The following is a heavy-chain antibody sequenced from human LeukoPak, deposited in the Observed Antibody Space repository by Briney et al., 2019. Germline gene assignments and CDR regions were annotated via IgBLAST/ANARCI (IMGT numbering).Heavy chain of an antibody. CDR3: ARDSLRTAIAMAGGNWFDP. Sequence: ASVKVSCKASGYIFTDYHMHWVRQAPGQGLEWMGIINPSGGSTTYAEKFQGRVTMTRDTSTSTVYMELTSLRSEDTAVYYCARDSLRTAIAMAGGNWFDPWGQGTLVTVSP. V-gene: IGHV1-46*01. CDR2: INPSGGST. CDR1: GYIFTDYH. J-gene: IGHJ5*02. D-gene: IGHD6-19*01.